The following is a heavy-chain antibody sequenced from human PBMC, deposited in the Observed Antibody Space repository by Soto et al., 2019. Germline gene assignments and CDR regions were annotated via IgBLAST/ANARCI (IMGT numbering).Heavy chain of an antibody. CDR2: IYYSGST. D-gene: IGHD3-22*01. J-gene: IGHJ4*02. V-gene: IGHV4-30-4*01. Sequence: KPSETLSLTCTVSGGSISSGDYYWSWIRQPPGKGLEWIGYIYYSGSTYYNPSLKSRVTISVDTSKNQFSLKLSSVTAADTAVYYCARGNYYYDSSGYYHPSNFDYWGQGTLVTVAS. CDR1: GGSISSGDYY. CDR3: ARGNYYYDSSGYYHPSNFDY.